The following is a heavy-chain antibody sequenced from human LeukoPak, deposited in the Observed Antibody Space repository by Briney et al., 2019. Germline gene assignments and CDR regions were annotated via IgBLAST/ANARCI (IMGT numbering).Heavy chain of an antibody. CDR2: ISWNSGSI. J-gene: IGHJ4*02. V-gene: IGHV3-9*01. CDR1: GFTFDDYA. CDR3: AKDTTYDILTGYFDY. D-gene: IGHD3-9*01. Sequence: GGSLRLSCAASGFTFDDYAMHWVRQAPGKGLEWVSGISWNSGSIGYADSVKGRFTISRDNAKNSLYLQMNSLRAEDTALYYCAKDTTYDILTGYFDYWGQGTLVSVSS.